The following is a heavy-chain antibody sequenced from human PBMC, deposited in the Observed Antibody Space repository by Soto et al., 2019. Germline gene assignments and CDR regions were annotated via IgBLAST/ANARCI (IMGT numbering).Heavy chain of an antibody. Sequence: EVQLVESGGGLVQPGGSLRLSCAASGFSFSTYEMNWVRQAPGKGLEWVSYISKSGIDIYYADSVKGRFTISRDNANNSLYSQMNSVRAEDKAVYYCAPGKYGSVNICAFDIWGQGTMVTVSS. CDR3: APGKYGSVNICAFDI. CDR2: ISKSGIDI. D-gene: IGHD1-26*01. J-gene: IGHJ3*02. V-gene: IGHV3-48*03. CDR1: GFSFSTYE.